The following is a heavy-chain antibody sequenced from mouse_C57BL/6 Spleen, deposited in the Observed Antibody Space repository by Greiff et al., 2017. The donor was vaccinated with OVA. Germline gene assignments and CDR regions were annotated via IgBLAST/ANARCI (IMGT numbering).Heavy chain of an antibody. Sequence: VQLQQSGAELVRPGASVKLSCKASGYTFTDYYINWVKQRPGQGLEWIARIYPGSGNTYYNEKFKGKATLTAEKSSSTAYMQLSSLTSEDSAVYFCARERINYYAMDYWGQGTSVTVSS. CDR2: IYPGSGNT. V-gene: IGHV1-76*01. J-gene: IGHJ4*01. CDR3: ARERINYYAMDY. CDR1: GYTFTDYY.